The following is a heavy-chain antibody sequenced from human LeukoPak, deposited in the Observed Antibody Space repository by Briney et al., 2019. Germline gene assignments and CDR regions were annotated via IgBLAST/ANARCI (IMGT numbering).Heavy chain of an antibody. V-gene: IGHV4-59*01. Sequence: PSETLSLTCNVSGGSISNYYWTWIRQPPGEGLEWIGYIYSSGSTNYNPSLKSRVTISVDTSKNQFSLKLSSVTAADTALYFCARSYSSSWYFDHLGRGTLVTVSS. J-gene: IGHJ4*02. D-gene: IGHD6-13*01. CDR2: IYSSGST. CDR3: ARSYSSSWYFDH. CDR1: GGSISNYY.